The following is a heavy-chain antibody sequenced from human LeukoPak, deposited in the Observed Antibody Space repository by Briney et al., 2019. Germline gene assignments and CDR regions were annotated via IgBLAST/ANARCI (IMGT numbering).Heavy chain of an antibody. CDR2: INWNGGTT. J-gene: IGHJ4*02. CDR3: ARNSGANVYTYSFQY. V-gene: IGHV3-20*04. CDR1: GLTFDDYG. Sequence: GGSLRLSCVASGLTFDDYGMSWVRQAPGKGLEWVSGINWNGGTTTYADSVKGRFTISRDNAKNSLYLQMNSLRVEDTAFYYCARNSGANVYTYSFQYWGRGTLITVSS. D-gene: IGHD1-26*01.